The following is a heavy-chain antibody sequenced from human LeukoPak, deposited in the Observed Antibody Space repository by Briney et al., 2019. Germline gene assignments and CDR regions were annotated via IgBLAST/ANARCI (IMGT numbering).Heavy chain of an antibody. Sequence: SETLSLTCTVSGGSICSSSYYWGWIRQPPGKGLEWIGSIYYSGSTYYNPSLKSRVTISVDTSNNQFSLKLSSVTAADTAVYCCACPSYYYDSRDLWYYYMDVWGKGTTVTVSS. CDR2: IYYSGST. J-gene: IGHJ6*03. D-gene: IGHD3-22*01. CDR3: ACPSYYYDSRDLWYYYMDV. V-gene: IGHV4-39*01. CDR1: GGSICSSSYY.